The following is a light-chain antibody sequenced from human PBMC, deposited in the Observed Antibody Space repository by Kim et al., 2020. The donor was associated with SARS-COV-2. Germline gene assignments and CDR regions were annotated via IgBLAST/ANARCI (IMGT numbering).Light chain of an antibody. J-gene: IGKJ1*01. Sequence: EIVLTQSPGTLSLSPGERATLSCRASQSVTSSYLAWYQQKPGQPPRLLIYGASNRATGIPDRFSGSGSGTDFTLPISRLESEDLAVYSCQQYGTSLRSFGQGTKVDIK. CDR2: GAS. CDR1: QSVTSSY. CDR3: QQYGTSLRS. V-gene: IGKV3-20*01.